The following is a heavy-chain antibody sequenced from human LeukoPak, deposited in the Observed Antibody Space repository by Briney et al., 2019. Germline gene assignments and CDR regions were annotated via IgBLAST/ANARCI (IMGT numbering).Heavy chain of an antibody. Sequence: GGSLRLSCAASGFTFSSHWMHWARQAPGKGLVWVSRINGDETSTAYADSVKGRFTISRDNAKNTLYLQMNSLRADDTAVYYCVGARTTVPNLFDYWGQGTLVTVSS. D-gene: IGHD4-17*01. CDR2: INGDETST. CDR1: GFTFSSHW. V-gene: IGHV3-74*01. CDR3: VGARTTVPNLFDY. J-gene: IGHJ4*02.